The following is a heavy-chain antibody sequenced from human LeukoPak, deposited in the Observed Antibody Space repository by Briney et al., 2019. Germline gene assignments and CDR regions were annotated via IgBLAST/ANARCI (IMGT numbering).Heavy chain of an antibody. CDR3: ASLLYYYGSGSR. CDR1: GGSFSGYY. J-gene: IGHJ4*02. V-gene: IGHV4-34*01. D-gene: IGHD3-10*01. CDR2: INHSGST. Sequence: LETLSLTCAVYGGSFSGYYWSWIRQPPGKGLEWIGEINHSGSTNYNPSLKSRVTISVDTSKNQFSLKLSSVTAADTAVYYCASLLYYYGSGSRWGQGTLVTVSS.